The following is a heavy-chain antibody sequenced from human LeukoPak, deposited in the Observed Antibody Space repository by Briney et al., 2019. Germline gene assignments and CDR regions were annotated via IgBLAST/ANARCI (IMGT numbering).Heavy chain of an antibody. Sequence: GGSLRLSCAASGFTFRDSAMTWVRQAPGKGLEWVSLISFSGDNTYYRDSVKGRFTVSRDNSKDTLYLQMNSLRDEDTAVYYCASAGSGLYWGQGTLVTVSS. CDR1: GFTFRDSA. D-gene: IGHD6-19*01. CDR2: ISFSGDNT. V-gene: IGHV3-23*01. CDR3: ASAGSGLY. J-gene: IGHJ4*02.